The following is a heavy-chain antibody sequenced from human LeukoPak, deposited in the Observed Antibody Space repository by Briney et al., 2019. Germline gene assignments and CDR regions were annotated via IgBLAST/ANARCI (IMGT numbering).Heavy chain of an antibody. CDR3: AREAKHYDLLTGYYPEYYFDY. D-gene: IGHD3-9*01. J-gene: IGHJ4*02. CDR1: GGSISSYY. CDR2: IYTSGST. V-gene: IGHV4-4*07. Sequence: PWETLSLTCTVSGGSISSYYWSWIRQPAGKGLEWIGRIYTSGSTNYNPSLKSRVTMSVDTSKNQFSLKLSSVTAADTAVYYCAREAKHYDLLTGYYPEYYFDYWGQGTLVTVSS.